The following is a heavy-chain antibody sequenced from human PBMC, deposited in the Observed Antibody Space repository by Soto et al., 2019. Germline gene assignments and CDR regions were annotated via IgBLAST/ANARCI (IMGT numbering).Heavy chain of an antibody. CDR2: IYYSGST. D-gene: IGHD2-15*01. J-gene: IGHJ4*02. Sequence: PSETLSLTCAVSGGSISSGGYSWSWIRQPPGKGLGWIGYIYYSGSTYYNPSLKSRVTISVDTSKNQFSLKLSSVTAADTAVYYCARHTPAISISDHWGQGTLVTVSS. V-gene: IGHV4-30-2*03. CDR1: GGSISSGGYS. CDR3: ARHTPAISISDH.